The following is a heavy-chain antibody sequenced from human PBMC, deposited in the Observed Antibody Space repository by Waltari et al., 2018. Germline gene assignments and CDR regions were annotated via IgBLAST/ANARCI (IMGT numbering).Heavy chain of an antibody. CDR1: GFTFNTYA. CDR3: ARPTQYYDFWSGASY. Sequence: QVQLVESGGGVVQPGRSLRLSCAASGFTFNTYAIHWVRQAPGKGLEWVAVISYDGSKKYYAESVKGRFTISRDNSKNILYLQMNSLRGEDTGVCYCARPTQYYDFWSGASYWGQGTLVTVSS. D-gene: IGHD3-3*01. CDR2: ISYDGSKK. V-gene: IGHV3-30*01. J-gene: IGHJ4*02.